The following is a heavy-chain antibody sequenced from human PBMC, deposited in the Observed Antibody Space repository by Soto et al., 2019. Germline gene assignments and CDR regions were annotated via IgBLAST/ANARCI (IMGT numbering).Heavy chain of an antibody. J-gene: IGHJ5*02. CDR2: IYYSGGT. CDR1: GGSISSVDYY. CDR3: ARLVQLLQGRWFDP. D-gene: IGHD2-15*01. Sequence: QVQLQESGPGLVKPSQTLSLTCTVSGGSISSVDYYWSWIRQPPGKGLEWIGYIYYSGGTYYNPSLKSRVTISVDTSKNQFSLKLSSVTAADTAVYYCARLVQLLQGRWFDPWGQGTLVTVSS. V-gene: IGHV4-30-4*01.